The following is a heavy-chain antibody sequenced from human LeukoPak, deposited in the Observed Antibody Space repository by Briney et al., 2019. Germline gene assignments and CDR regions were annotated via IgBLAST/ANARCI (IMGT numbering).Heavy chain of an antibody. CDR3: ARDRGGSY. D-gene: IGHD1-26*01. Sequence: GGSLRLPCESSGFTFTGYWMTWVRQAPGKGLEGVANIKPDGSEKYYVDSVKGRFTISRDNSKNSLCLQMNSLRVEDTAVYYCARDRGGSYWGQGTLVTVSS. V-gene: IGHV3-7*01. CDR1: GFTFTGYW. CDR2: IKPDGSEK. J-gene: IGHJ4*02.